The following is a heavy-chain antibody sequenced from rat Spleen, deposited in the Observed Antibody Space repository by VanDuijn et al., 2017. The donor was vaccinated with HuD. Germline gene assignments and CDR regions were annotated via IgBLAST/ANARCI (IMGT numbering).Heavy chain of an antibody. J-gene: IGHJ2*01. CDR3: ARSHTMGISFDY. CDR2: MWRGGST. CDR1: GFSLTSYS. Sequence: QVQLMESGPGLVQPSETLSLTCTVSGFSLTSYSVHWVRQPPGKGLEWMGVMWRGGSTEYNSALNSRLSISRDTSKSQVFLKMNSLQTEDTAMYFWARSHTMGISFDYWAQGVMVTVSS. V-gene: IGHV2-45*01. D-gene: IGHD1-7*01.